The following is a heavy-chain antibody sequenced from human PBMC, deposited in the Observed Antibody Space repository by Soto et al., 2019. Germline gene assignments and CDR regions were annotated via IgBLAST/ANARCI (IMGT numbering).Heavy chain of an antibody. J-gene: IGHJ4*02. CDR1: GYTFTSYD. D-gene: IGHD5-12*01. V-gene: IGHV1-8*01. CDR2: MNPNSGNT. CDR3: ARGPDGYNGFGTGN. Sequence: ASVKVSCKASGYTFTSYDINWVRQATGQGLEWMGWMNPNSGNTGYAQKFQGRVTMTRNTSISTAHMELSSLRSEDTAVYYCARGPDGYNGFGTGNWGQGTLVTVSS.